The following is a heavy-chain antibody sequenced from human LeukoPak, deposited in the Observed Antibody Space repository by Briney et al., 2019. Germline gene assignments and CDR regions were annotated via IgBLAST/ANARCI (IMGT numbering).Heavy chain of an antibody. V-gene: IGHV1-69*01. J-gene: IGHJ4*02. Sequence: SVKVSCKASGGTFSSYAISWVRQAPGQGLEWMGGIIPVFGTANYAQKFQGRVTITADESTSTAYMELSSLRSEDTAVYYCARGAVGGYCSSTSCLPLRWGQGTLVTVSS. CDR3: ARGAVGGYCSSTSCLPLR. D-gene: IGHD2-2*03. CDR1: GGTFSSYA. CDR2: IIPVFGTA.